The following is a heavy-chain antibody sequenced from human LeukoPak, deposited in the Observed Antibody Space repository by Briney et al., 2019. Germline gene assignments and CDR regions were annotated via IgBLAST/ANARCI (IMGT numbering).Heavy chain of an antibody. Sequence: GGSLRLSCAASGFTFDDYAMSWVRQTPGKGLEWVSGTNWDGGRKGYADSVKGRFTISRDNAKNSLYLQMNSLRAEDTALYYCARVPLDYYDSSGNFDYWGQGTLVTVSS. CDR1: GFTFDDYA. J-gene: IGHJ4*02. D-gene: IGHD3-22*01. CDR3: ARVPLDYYDSSGNFDY. V-gene: IGHV3-20*04. CDR2: TNWDGGRK.